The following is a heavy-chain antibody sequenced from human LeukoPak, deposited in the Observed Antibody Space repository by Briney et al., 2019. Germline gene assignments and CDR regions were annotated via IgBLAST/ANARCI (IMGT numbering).Heavy chain of an antibody. CDR2: ISAYNGNT. CDR3: ARFDPPSYDSSGYYSFNY. V-gene: IGHV1-18*01. J-gene: IGHJ4*02. Sequence: GASVKVSCKASGYTFTSYGISWVRQAPGQGLEWMGWISAYNGNTNYAQKLQGRVTMTTDTSTSTAYMELRSLRSDDTAVYYCARFDPPSYDSSGYYSFNYWGQGTLVTVSS. D-gene: IGHD3-22*01. CDR1: GYTFTSYG.